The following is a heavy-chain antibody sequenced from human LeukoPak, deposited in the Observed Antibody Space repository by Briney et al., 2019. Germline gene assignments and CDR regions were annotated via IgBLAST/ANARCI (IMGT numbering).Heavy chain of an antibody. CDR2: ISGSGGST. J-gene: IGHJ5*02. CDR3: AINYDILTGYYLNWFDP. CDR1: GFTFSSYA. V-gene: IGHV3-23*01. Sequence: GGSLRLSCAASGFTFSSYAMSWVRQAPGKGLEWVSAISGSGGSTYYADSVKGRFTISRDNSKNTLYLQMNGLRAEDTAVYYCAINYDILTGYYLNWFDPWGQGTLVTVSS. D-gene: IGHD3-9*01.